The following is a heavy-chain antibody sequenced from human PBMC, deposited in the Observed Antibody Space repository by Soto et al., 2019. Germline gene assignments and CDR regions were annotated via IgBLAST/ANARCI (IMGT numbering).Heavy chain of an antibody. D-gene: IGHD3-16*01. J-gene: IGHJ5*02. V-gene: IGHV3-30*04. CDR3: AKDLYYYDFSLDDS. CDR2: VSYDGSIE. CDR1: GFTFSSYA. Sequence: GGSLRLSCPGSGFTFSSYAMHWVRLAPGKGLEWVAVVSYDGSIENYADSVRGRFTISRDNSKNTVFLQMNSLRVEDTAVYYCAKDLYYYDFSLDDSWGQGTLVTVSS.